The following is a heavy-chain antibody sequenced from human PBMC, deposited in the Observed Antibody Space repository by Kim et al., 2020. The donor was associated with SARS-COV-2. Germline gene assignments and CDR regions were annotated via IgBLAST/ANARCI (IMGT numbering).Heavy chain of an antibody. D-gene: IGHD3-10*01. CDR1: GFTFSGSA. J-gene: IGHJ4*02. V-gene: IGHV3-73*01. CDR3: TRRAGSGNGNTDY. Sequence: GGSLRLSCAASGFTFSGSAMHWVRQASGKGLEWVGRIRSKANSYATAYAASGKGRFTISRDDSKNTAYLQMNSLKTEDTAVYYCTRRAGSGNGNTDYWGQGTLVTVSS. CDR2: IRSKANSYAT.